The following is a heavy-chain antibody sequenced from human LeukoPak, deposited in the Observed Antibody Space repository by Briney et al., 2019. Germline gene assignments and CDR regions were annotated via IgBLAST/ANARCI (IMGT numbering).Heavy chain of an antibody. D-gene: IGHD4-17*01. CDR2: IYYSGST. CDR1: GGSISSYY. V-gene: IGHV4-59*01. Sequence: PSETLSLTCTVSGGSISSYYWSWIRQPPGKGLEWIGYIYYSGSTNYNPSLKSRVTILVDTSKNQFSLKLSSVTAADTAVYYCARFYGDYPFYYYYYYGMDVWGQGTTVTVSS. J-gene: IGHJ6*02. CDR3: ARFYGDYPFYYYYYYGMDV.